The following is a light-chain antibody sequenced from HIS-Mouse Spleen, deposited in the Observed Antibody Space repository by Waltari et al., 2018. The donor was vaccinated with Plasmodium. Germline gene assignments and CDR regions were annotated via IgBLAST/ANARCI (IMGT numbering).Light chain of an antibody. CDR3: QQLNSYPSIT. J-gene: IGKJ5*01. V-gene: IGKV1-9*01. Sequence: DIQLTQSPSFLSASVGDRVTITCRASQGISSYLAWYQQKPGKAPKLLISAASPLQRGVPSRFSGSGSGTEFTLTISSLQPEDFATYYCQQLNSYPSITFGQGTRLEIK. CDR1: QGISSY. CDR2: AAS.